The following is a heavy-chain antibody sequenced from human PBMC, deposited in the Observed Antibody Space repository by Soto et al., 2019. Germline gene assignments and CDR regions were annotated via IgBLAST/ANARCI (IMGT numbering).Heavy chain of an antibody. V-gene: IGHV4-31*03. CDR1: GGSISSGGYY. J-gene: IGHJ6*02. Sequence: PSETLSLTCTVSGGSISSGGYYWSWIRQHPGKGLEWIGYIYYSGSTYYNPSLKSRVTISVDTSKNQFSLKLSSVTAADTAVYYCARAKRITMVRGVKYYYYYGMDVWGQGTTVTVSS. D-gene: IGHD3-10*01. CDR2: IYYSGST. CDR3: ARAKRITMVRGVKYYYYYGMDV.